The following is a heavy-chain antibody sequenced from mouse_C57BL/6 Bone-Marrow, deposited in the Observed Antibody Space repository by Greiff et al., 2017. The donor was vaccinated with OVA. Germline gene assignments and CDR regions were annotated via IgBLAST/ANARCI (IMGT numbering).Heavy chain of an antibody. CDR3: AKEACHDNSYWDFDV. V-gene: IGHV1-52*01. J-gene: IGHJ1*03. CDR1: GYTFTSYW. Sequence: VQLQQSGAELVRPGSSVKLSCKASGYTFTSYWMHWVKQRPIQGLEWIGNIDPSDSETHYNQKFKDKATLTVDKSASTAYRQLSSLTSEDSAVYYSAKEACHDNSYWDFDVWGTGTTVTVSS. CDR2: IDPSDSET. D-gene: IGHD2-1*01.